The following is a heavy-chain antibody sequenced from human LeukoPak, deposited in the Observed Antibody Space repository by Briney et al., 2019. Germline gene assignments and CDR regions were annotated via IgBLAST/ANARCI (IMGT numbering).Heavy chain of an antibody. CDR1: GESLSGQY. CDR3: ARVFYYYSSGFYCMDV. CDR2: INQRGST. Sequence: SESLSLTRAVYGESLSGQYGSWIPHPPRKGREWGGEINQRGSTNHNPYLKSRVHIAVDPSKDQFSLKLGSVTAAYRAVYYCARVFYYYSSGFYCMDVWGQGTTVTVSS. J-gene: IGHJ6*02. D-gene: IGHD3-22*01. V-gene: IGHV4-34*01.